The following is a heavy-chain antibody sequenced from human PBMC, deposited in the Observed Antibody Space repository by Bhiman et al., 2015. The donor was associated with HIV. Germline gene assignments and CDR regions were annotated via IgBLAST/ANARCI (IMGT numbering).Heavy chain of an antibody. V-gene: IGHV3-21*01. CDR1: GFTFTSYS. CDR3: ARALSGSYHTSYFDY. J-gene: IGHJ4*02. Sequence: EVQLVESGGGLVKPGGSLRLSCAASGFTFTSYSMNWVRQAPGKGLEWVSSISSSSTYIYYADSVKGRFTISRDNAKNSLYLQMNSLRAEDTAVYYCARALSGSYHTSYFDYWGQGNLVTVSS. CDR2: ISSSSTYI. D-gene: IGHD1-26*01.